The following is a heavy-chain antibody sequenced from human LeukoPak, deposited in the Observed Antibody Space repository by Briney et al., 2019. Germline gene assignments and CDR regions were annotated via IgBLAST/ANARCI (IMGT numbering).Heavy chain of an antibody. CDR1: GFTFSDYY. V-gene: IGHV3-11*04. Sequence: PGGSLRLSCAASGFTFSDYYMNWIRQAPGKGLEWVSYISSSSSTIYYADSVKGRFTISRDNAKNSLYLQMNSLRAEDTAVYYCARVSSSSPSEYYYYMDVWGKGTTVTVSS. J-gene: IGHJ6*03. CDR2: ISSSSSTI. D-gene: IGHD6-6*01. CDR3: ARVSSSSPSEYYYYMDV.